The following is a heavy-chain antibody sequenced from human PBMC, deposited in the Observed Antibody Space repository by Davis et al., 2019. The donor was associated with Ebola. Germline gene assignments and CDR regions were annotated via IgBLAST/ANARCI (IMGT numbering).Heavy chain of an antibody. CDR2: ISGSGGST. V-gene: IGHV3-23*01. J-gene: IGHJ4*02. CDR1: GFTFSSYA. CDR3: ARGQSYCSSTSCYLGY. Sequence: GESLKISCAASGFTFSSYAMSWVRQAPGKGLEWVSAISGSGGSTYYADSVKGRFTISRDNSKNTLYLQMNSLRAEDTAVYYCARGQSYCSSTSCYLGYWGQGTLVTVSS. D-gene: IGHD2-2*01.